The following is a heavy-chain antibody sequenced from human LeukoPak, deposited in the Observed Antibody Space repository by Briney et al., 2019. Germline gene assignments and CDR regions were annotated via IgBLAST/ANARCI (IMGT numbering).Heavy chain of an antibody. J-gene: IGHJ6*03. CDR1: GFTFSTYY. V-gene: IGHV3-21*01. D-gene: IGHD3-10*01. CDR2: ISTSSSYI. CDR3: VGYGSGSYYNYYMDV. Sequence: KPGGSLRFSCAASGFTFSTYYMIWVSQAPGKGLEWVSSISTSSSYIYYADSLKGRFTISRDNAKNSPYLQMNSLRAEDTAVYYCVGYGSGSYYNYYMDVWGKGTTVTVSS.